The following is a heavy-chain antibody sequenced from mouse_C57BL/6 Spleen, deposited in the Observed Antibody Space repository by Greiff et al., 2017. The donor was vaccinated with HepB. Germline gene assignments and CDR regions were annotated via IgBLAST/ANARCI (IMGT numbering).Heavy chain of an antibody. CDR2: ISGGGGNT. V-gene: IGHV5-9*01. CDR3: AREDYGRYFDV. CDR1: GFTFSSYT. J-gene: IGHJ1*03. Sequence: DVKLVESGGGLVKPGGSLKLSCAASGFTFSSYTMSWVRQTPEKRLEWVATISGGGGNTYYPDSVKGRFTISRDNAKNTLYLQMSSLRSEDTALYYCAREDYGRYFDVWGTGTTVTVSS. D-gene: IGHD1-1*02.